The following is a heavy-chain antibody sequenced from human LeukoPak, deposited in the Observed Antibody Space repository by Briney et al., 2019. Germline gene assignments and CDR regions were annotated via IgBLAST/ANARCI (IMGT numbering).Heavy chain of an antibody. J-gene: IGHJ4*02. CDR3: ARDSTNLYSSTWSHPTDFDY. CDR2: IYYSGST. V-gene: IGHV4-59*01. CDR1: GGSISSYY. Sequence: SETLSLTCTVSGGSISSYYWSWIRQPPGKGLEWIGYIYYSGSTNYNPSLKSRVTISVDTSKNQFSLKLSSVTAADTAVYYCARDSTNLYSSTWSHPTDFDYWGQGTLVTVSS. D-gene: IGHD6-13*01.